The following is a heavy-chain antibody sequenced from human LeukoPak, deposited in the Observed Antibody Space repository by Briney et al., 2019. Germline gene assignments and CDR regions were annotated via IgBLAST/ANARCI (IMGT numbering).Heavy chain of an antibody. CDR3: ARGSGVVTATAGPHTYYYYYMDV. D-gene: IGHD2-21*02. CDR1: GGSFSGYY. V-gene: IGHV4-34*01. J-gene: IGHJ6*03. CDR2: INHSGST. Sequence: PSETLSLTCAVYGGSFSGYYWSWIRQPPGKGLEWIGEINHSGSTNYNPSLKSRVTISVDTSKNQFSPKLSSVTAADTAVYYCARGSGVVTATAGPHTYYYYYMDVWGKGTTVTVSS.